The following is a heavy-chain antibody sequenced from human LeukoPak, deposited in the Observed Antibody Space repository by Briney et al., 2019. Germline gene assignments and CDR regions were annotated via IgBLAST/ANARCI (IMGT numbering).Heavy chain of an antibody. J-gene: IGHJ6*03. CDR2: ISGSGGST. CDR3: ARDGVSGRPGYYYFYYMDV. V-gene: IGHV3-23*01. D-gene: IGHD3-3*01. Sequence: PGGSLRLSCAASGFTFSNYAMSWIRQAPGKGLEWVPAISGSGGSTYYADSVKGRFTISTDNSKNTLYLQMNSLRVEDTAVYYCARDGVSGRPGYYYFYYMDVWGKGTTVTVS. CDR1: GFTFSNYA.